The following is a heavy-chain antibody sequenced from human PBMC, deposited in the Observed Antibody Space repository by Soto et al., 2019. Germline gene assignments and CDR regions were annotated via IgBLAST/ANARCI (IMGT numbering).Heavy chain of an antibody. Sequence: GGSLRLSCAASGFTFSNAWMNWVRQAPGKGLEWVGRIKSKTDGGTTDYAAPVKGRFTISRDDSKNTLYLQMNSLKTEDTAVYYCTTVRQLVRLRYYYYGMDVWGQGTTVTVSS. CDR1: GFTFSNAW. V-gene: IGHV3-15*07. CDR3: TTVRQLVRLRYYYYGMDV. CDR2: IKSKTDGGTT. D-gene: IGHD6-6*01. J-gene: IGHJ6*02.